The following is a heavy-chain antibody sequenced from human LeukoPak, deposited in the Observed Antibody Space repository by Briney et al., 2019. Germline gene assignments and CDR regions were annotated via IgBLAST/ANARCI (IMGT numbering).Heavy chain of an antibody. CDR3: AKLDLDSGSYGSFDY. Sequence: SVKVSCKASGYTFTSYYMHWVRQAPGQGLEWMGRIIPILGIANYAQKFQGRVTITADKSTSTAYMELSSLRSEDTAVYYCAKLDLDSGSYGSFDYWGQGTLVTVSS. D-gene: IGHD1-26*01. V-gene: IGHV1-69*02. CDR2: IIPILGIA. CDR1: GYTFTSYY. J-gene: IGHJ4*02.